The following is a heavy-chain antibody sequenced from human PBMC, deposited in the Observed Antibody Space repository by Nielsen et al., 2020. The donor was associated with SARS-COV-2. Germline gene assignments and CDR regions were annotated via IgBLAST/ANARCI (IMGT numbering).Heavy chain of an antibody. V-gene: IGHV3-49*04. CDR2: IRSKAYGGTT. D-gene: IGHD3-10*01. J-gene: IGHJ4*02. CDR1: GFTFGDYA. CDR3: TRDQYYGSGSYYYYFDY. Sequence: GGSLRLSCTASGFTFGDYAMSWVRRAPGKGLEWVGFIRSKAYGGTTEYAASVKGRFTISRDDSKSIAYLQMNSLKTEDTAVYYCTRDQYYGSGSYYYYFDYWGQGTLVTVSS.